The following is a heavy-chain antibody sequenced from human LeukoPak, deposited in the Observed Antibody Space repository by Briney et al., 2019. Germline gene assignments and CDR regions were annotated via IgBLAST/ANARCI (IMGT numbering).Heavy chain of an antibody. J-gene: IGHJ4*02. Sequence: GGSLRLSCASSGFTFSSYWIHWVRQAPAKGRVGVSRINSDGTSKRYVDSVKGRFNISRDNAKNTLYLQVNSLRAEDTAVYYCARDVRYSPDYWGQGTLVTVSS. D-gene: IGHD2-15*01. CDR3: ARDVRYSPDY. CDR1: GFTFSSYW. CDR2: INSDGTSK. V-gene: IGHV3-74*01.